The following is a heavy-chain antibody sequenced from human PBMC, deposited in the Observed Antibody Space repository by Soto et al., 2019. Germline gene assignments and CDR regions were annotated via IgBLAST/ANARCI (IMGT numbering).Heavy chain of an antibody. CDR1: GGSISSSSYY. J-gene: IGHJ4*02. CDR3: ARQSSSPTPFDY. D-gene: IGHD6-13*01. V-gene: IGHV4-39*01. CDR2: IYYSGST. Sequence: PSETLSLTCTVSGGSISSSSYYWGWIRQPPGKGLECIGNIYYSGSTYYNPSLKSRVTISVDTSKNQFSLKLSSVTAADTAVYYCARQSSSPTPFDYWGQGTLVTSPQ.